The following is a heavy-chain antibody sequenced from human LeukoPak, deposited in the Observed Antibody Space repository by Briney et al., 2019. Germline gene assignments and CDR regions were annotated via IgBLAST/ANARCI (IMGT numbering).Heavy chain of an antibody. CDR2: INPSGGST. V-gene: IGHV1-46*01. Sequence: ASVKVSCKASGYTFTSYYMHWVRQAPGQGLEWMGIINPSGGSTSYAQKFQGIVTMTTDTSTSTAYMELRSLRSDDTAVYYCARVPQVHSGSYSGHPDYWGQGTLVTVSS. CDR3: ARVPQVHSGSYSGHPDY. J-gene: IGHJ4*02. CDR1: GYTFTSYY. D-gene: IGHD1-26*01.